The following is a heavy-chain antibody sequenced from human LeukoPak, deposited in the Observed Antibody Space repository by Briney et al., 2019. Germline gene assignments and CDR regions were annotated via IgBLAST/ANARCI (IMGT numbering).Heavy chain of an antibody. CDR3: TRVVPAAVGSFDY. J-gene: IGHJ4*02. D-gene: IGHD2-2*01. CDR1: GFTFSGSA. CDR2: IRSKANSYAT. Sequence: GGSLKLSCAASGFTFSGSATHWVRQASGKGLEWVGRIRSKANSYATAYAASVKGRFTISRDDSKNTAYLQMNSLKTEDTAVYYCTRVVPAAVGSFDYWGQGTLVTVSS. V-gene: IGHV3-73*01.